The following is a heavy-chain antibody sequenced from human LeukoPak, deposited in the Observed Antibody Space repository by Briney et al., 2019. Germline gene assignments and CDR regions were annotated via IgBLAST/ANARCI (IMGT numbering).Heavy chain of an antibody. CDR3: ARVNAGYNYGIDY. Sequence: GGSLRLSCAASGFTFSSYSMNWVRQAPGKGLEWVSSISSSSGYIYYADSLKGRFTISRDNAKKTLYLQMNSLRVDDTAVYYCARVNAGYNYGIDYWGQGTLVTVSS. CDR2: ISSSSGYI. V-gene: IGHV3-21*01. J-gene: IGHJ4*02. D-gene: IGHD5-24*01. CDR1: GFTFSSYS.